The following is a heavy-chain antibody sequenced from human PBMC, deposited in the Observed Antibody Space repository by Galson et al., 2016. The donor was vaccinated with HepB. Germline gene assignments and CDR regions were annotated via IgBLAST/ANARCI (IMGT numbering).Heavy chain of an antibody. Sequence: SVKVSCKASGYTFINYYMHWVRQAPGQGLEWMGIGNPRTGSTSYAQKFQDRVTVTRDTSTSTVYMELSSLRSEDTAVYYCARDRGSNSWKGYGMDVWGKGTTVIVSS. V-gene: IGHV1-46*01. J-gene: IGHJ6*04. CDR3: ARDRGSNSWKGYGMDV. D-gene: IGHD3-3*01. CDR2: GNPRTGST. CDR1: GYTFINYY.